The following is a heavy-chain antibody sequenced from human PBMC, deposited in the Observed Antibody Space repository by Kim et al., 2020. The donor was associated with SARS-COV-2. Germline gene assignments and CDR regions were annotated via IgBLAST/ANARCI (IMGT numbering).Heavy chain of an antibody. CDR3: ARYGTIFGVVKNYYYGMDV. CDR2: IYHSGST. J-gene: IGHJ6*01. V-gene: IGHV4-38-2*02. D-gene: IGHD3-3*01. Sequence: SETLSLTCTVSGYSISSGYYWGWIRQPPGKGLEWIGSIYHSGSTYYNPSLKSRVTISVDTSKNQFSLKLSSVTAADTAVYYCARYGTIFGVVKNYYYGMDV. CDR1: GYSISSGYY.